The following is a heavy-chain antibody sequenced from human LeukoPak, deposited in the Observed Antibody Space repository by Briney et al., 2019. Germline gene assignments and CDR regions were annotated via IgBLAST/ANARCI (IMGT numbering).Heavy chain of an antibody. CDR1: GASVSDYY. V-gene: IGHV4-59*02. Sequence: SETLSLTCTVPGASVSDYYWSWVRQPPGKGLEWIGYMYYSGSTNYNPSLKSRVTISGDTSRNQFSLKLSSVTAADTAVYFCARAGSGYSFDYWGQGTLVTVSS. J-gene: IGHJ4*02. CDR2: MYYSGST. CDR3: ARAGSGYSFDY. D-gene: IGHD1-26*01.